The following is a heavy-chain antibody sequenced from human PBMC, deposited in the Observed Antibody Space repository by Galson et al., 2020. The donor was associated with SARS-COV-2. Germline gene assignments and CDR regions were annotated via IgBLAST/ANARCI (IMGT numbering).Heavy chain of an antibody. V-gene: IGHV3-30*04. CDR1: GFTFSTYA. CDR3: ARALFANYDHGMDV. D-gene: IGHD3-10*02. Sequence: GGSLRLSCAASGFTFSTYAIHWVRQAPGKGLDWVAVISYDGSNKYYADSVKGRFTISRDNSKNTLYLQMNSLRAEDTAVYYCARALFANYDHGMDVWGQGTTVTVSS. J-gene: IGHJ6*02. CDR2: ISYDGSNK.